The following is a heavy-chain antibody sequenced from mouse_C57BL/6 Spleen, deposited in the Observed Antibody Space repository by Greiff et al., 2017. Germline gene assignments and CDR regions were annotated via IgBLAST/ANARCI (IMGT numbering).Heavy chain of an antibody. Sequence: VQLQQSGPELVKPGASVKISCKASGYSFTSYYIHWVKQRPGQGLEWIGWIYPGSGNTKYNEKFKGKATLTADTSSSTAYMQLSSLTSEDSAVYYCASGGGNYFDYWGQGTTLTVSS. V-gene: IGHV1-66*01. J-gene: IGHJ2*01. CDR2: IYPGSGNT. CDR1: GYSFTSYY. CDR3: ASGGGNYFDY.